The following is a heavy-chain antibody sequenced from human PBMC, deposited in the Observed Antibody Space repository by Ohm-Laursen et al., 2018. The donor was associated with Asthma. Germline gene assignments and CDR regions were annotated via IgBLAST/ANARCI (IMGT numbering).Heavy chain of an antibody. CDR3: VRDLYYDSTY. CDR2: ITSSAAYI. J-gene: IGHJ4*02. D-gene: IGHD3-22*01. Sequence: SLRLSCAASGFTFHSHSITWVRQAPGKGLEWVSTITSSAAYIYYADSVKGRFTLSRDNAKDSVDLQMNSLRAEDTAVYYCVRDLYYDSTYWGQGTLVTVSS. V-gene: IGHV3-21*01. CDR1: GFTFHSHS.